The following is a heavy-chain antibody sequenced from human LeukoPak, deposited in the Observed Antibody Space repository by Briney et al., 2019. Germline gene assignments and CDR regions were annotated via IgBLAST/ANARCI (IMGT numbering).Heavy chain of an antibody. V-gene: IGHV1-2*02. CDR2: INPNSGGT. D-gene: IGHD1-7*01. CDR3: ARDGGRNWNYAWFDP. Sequence: ASVKVSCKATGYTFTGYYMHWARRAPGQGLEWMGWINPNSGGTNYAQKFQGRVTMTRDTSISTAYMELSRLRSDDTAVYYCARDGGRNWNYAWFDPWGQGTLVTVSS. CDR1: GYTFTGYY. J-gene: IGHJ5*02.